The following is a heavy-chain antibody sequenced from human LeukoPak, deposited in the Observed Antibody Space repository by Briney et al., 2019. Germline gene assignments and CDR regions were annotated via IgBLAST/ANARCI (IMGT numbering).Heavy chain of an antibody. J-gene: IGHJ5*02. D-gene: IGHD3-16*01. V-gene: IGHV4-59*01. Sequence: SETLSLTCTVSGGSISSYYWSWIRQPPGKGLEWIGYIYYSGSTNYNPSLKSRVTMSVDTSKNQFSLKLSSVTAADTAVYYCARETFGMFDPWGQGTLVTVSS. CDR3: ARETFGMFDP. CDR2: IYYSGST. CDR1: GGSISSYY.